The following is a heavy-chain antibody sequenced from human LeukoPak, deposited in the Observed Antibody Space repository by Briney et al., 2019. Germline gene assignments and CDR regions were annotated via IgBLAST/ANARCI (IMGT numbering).Heavy chain of an antibody. D-gene: IGHD5-18*01. V-gene: IGHV3-21*01. CDR3: ARHGEVQLWFGCNFDY. CDR1: GFTFSSYS. J-gene: IGHJ4*02. Sequence: GGSLRLSCAASGFTFSSYSMNWVRQAPGKGLEWVSSISSSSSYIYYADSVKGRFTISRDNAKNSLYLKMNSLRAEDTAVYYCARHGEVQLWFGCNFDYWGQGTLVTVSS. CDR2: ISSSSSYI.